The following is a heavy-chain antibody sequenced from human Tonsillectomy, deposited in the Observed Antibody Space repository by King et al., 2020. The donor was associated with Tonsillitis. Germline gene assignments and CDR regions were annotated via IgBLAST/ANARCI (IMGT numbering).Heavy chain of an antibody. CDR3: ARTTHSYDSGGYAY. J-gene: IGHJ4*02. Sequence: VQLVESGAEVKKPGASVKVSCKASGYTFTSYDINWVRQATVQGLEWMGWMNPNSGNTGCAQKFHGRVTMTRNTSISTAYMELSSLTSEDTAVYYCARTTHSYDSGGYAYWGQGTLVTVSS. CDR1: GYTFTSYD. D-gene: IGHD3-22*01. V-gene: IGHV1-8*01. CDR2: MNPNSGNT.